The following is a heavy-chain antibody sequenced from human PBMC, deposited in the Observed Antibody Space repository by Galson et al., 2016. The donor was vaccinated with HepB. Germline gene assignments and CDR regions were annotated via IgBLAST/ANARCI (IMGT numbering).Heavy chain of an antibody. CDR2: IRSKPYGGTT. J-gene: IGHJ4*02. V-gene: IGHV3-49*03. D-gene: IGHD1-7*01. CDR3: SRDALHNWNYWGDYFGC. Sequence: SLRLSCAASGFTFGNYAMSWFRQAPGKGLEWVSFIRSKPYGGTTEYAASVKGRFTISRDDSKSIVYLQMDSLKAEDTAVYYCSRDALHNWNYWGDYFGCWGQGTLVTVSS. CDR1: GFTFGNYA.